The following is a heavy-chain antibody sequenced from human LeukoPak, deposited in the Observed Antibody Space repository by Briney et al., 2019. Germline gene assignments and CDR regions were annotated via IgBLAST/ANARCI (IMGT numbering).Heavy chain of an antibody. Sequence: GGSLRLSCAASGFTFSSYGMHWVRQAPGQGLEWMGWINPNNDDTNYAQKFQGWVTMTRDTSISTAYMELSRLRSDDTAVYYCARSHTVVAATSGFDWFDPWGQGTLVTVSS. V-gene: IGHV1-2*04. CDR1: GFTFSSYG. CDR3: ARSHTVVAATSGFDWFDP. J-gene: IGHJ5*02. CDR2: INPNNDDT. D-gene: IGHD2-15*01.